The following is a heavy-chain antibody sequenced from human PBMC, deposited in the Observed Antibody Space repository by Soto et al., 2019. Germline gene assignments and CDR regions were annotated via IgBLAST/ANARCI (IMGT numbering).Heavy chain of an antibody. CDR3: ARVRASLYQLHYYYYGMDV. V-gene: IGHV4-59*01. D-gene: IGHD2-2*01. Sequence: SETLSLTCTVSGGSISSYYWSWIRQPPGKGLEWIGYIYYSGSTNYNPSLKSRVTISVDTSKNQFSLKLSSVTAADTAVYYCARVRASLYQLHYYYYGMDVWGQGTTVTVPS. J-gene: IGHJ6*02. CDR1: GGSISSYY. CDR2: IYYSGST.